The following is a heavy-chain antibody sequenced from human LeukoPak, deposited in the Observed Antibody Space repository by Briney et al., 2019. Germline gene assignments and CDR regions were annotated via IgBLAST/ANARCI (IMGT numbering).Heavy chain of an antibody. CDR1: GGSFSDYN. CDR2: INHSGGT. CDR3: ARGLPGY. Sequence: SETLSLTCAVYGGSFSDYNWNWIRQPPGRGLEWIGEINHSGGTNYNPSLKSRVTISTDTSKNQFSLKLTSVTAADTAVYYCARGLPGYWGQGTLVIVSS. V-gene: IGHV4-34*01. J-gene: IGHJ4*02.